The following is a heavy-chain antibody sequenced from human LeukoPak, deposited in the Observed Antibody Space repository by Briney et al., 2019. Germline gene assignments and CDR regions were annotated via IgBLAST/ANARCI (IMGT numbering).Heavy chain of an antibody. V-gene: IGHV4-30-4*08. CDR3: AREAYHYYGSGSFDY. CDR1: GGSISSGGYY. D-gene: IGHD3-10*01. Sequence: PSQTLSLTCTVSGGSISSGGYYWSWIRQPPGKGLEWIGYIYYSGSTYYNPSLKSRVTISVDTSKNQFSLKLSSVTAADTAVHYCAREAYHYYGSGSFDYWGQGTLVTVSS. CDR2: IYYSGST. J-gene: IGHJ4*02.